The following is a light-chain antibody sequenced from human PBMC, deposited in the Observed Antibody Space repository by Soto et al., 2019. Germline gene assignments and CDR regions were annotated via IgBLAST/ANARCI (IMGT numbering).Light chain of an antibody. J-gene: IGKJ5*01. V-gene: IGKV3-20*01. Sequence: DIVVTQSPLTLPVTPGETACISCRSSHSLLHSNGYNYLDWYQQKPGQAPRLLIYGASSRATGIPDRFSGSGSGTDFTLTISRLEPEDFAVYYCQQYGSSLSITFGQGTRLEIK. CDR2: GAS. CDR1: HSLLHSNGYNY. CDR3: QQYGSSLSIT.